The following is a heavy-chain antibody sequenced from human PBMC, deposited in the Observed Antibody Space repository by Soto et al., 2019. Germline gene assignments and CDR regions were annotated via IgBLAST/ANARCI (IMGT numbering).Heavy chain of an antibody. CDR2: IKQDGSEK. J-gene: IGHJ5*02. CDR1: GFTFSSYW. D-gene: IGHD6-6*01. CDR3: ARSIADRLNGFDP. Sequence: EVQLVESGGGLVQPGGSLRLSCAASGFTFSSYWMSWVRQAPGKGLEWVANIKQDGSEKYYVDSVKGRFTISRDNAKNSLYLQMNSLRAEDTAVYYCARSIADRLNGFDPWGQGTLVTVSS. V-gene: IGHV3-7*01.